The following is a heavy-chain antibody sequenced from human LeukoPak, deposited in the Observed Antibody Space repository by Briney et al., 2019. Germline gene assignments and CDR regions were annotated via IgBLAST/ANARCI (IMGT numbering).Heavy chain of an antibody. Sequence: GGSLRLSCAASGFTFSYYWMHWVRQAPGKGLVWVSRINSDGSSTTYADSVKGRFTISRDNAKNTLYLQTNSLRAEDTAVYYCGRGADYSDYWGQGTLVTVSS. CDR1: GFTFSYYW. D-gene: IGHD1-26*01. CDR3: GRGADYSDY. J-gene: IGHJ4*02. V-gene: IGHV3-74*01. CDR2: INSDGSST.